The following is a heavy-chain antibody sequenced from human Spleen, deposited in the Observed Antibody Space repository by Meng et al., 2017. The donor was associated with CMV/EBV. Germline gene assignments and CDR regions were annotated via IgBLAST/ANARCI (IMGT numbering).Heavy chain of an antibody. CDR3: ARGIAAAGNWFDP. CDR1: AFTFSSYS. D-gene: IGHD6-13*01. Sequence: CSAAAFTFSSYSMDWVRQAPGKGLEWVSSISSSSSYIYYADSVKGRFTISRDNAKTSLYLQMNSPRAEDTAVYYCARGIAAAGNWFDPWGQGTLVTVSS. V-gene: IGHV3-21*01. CDR2: ISSSSSYI. J-gene: IGHJ5*02.